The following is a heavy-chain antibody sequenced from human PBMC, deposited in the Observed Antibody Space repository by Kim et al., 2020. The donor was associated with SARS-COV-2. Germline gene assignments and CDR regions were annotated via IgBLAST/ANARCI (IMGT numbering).Heavy chain of an antibody. CDR1: GYTFTSYY. CDR2: INPSGGST. D-gene: IGHD3-9*01. V-gene: IGHV1-46*01. Sequence: ASVKVSCKASGYTFTSYYMHWVRQAPGQGLEWMGIINPSGGSTSYAQKFQGRVTMTRDTSTSTVYMELSSLRSEDTAVYYCARNEFHDILTGPSLDYWGQGTLVTVSS. J-gene: IGHJ4*02. CDR3: ARNEFHDILTGPSLDY.